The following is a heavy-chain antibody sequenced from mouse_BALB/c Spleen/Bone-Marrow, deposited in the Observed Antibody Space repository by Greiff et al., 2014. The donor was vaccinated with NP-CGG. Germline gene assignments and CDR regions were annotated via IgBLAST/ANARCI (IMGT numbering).Heavy chain of an antibody. CDR2: INPSNGGT. CDR1: GYTFTSYY. Sequence: QVQLKQSGAELVKPGASVKLSCKASGYTFTSYYMYWVKQRPGQGLEWIGEINPSNGGTNFNEKFKSKATLTVDKSSSTAYMQLISLAYEASAFYYCTKSNGSWFAYWGQGTLVTVSA. CDR3: TKSNGSWFAY. V-gene: IGHV1S81*02. D-gene: IGHD1-1*02. J-gene: IGHJ3*01.